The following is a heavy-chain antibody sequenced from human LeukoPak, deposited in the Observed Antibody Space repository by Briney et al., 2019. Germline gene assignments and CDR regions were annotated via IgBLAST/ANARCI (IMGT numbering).Heavy chain of an antibody. CDR2: ISKDGSSK. Sequence: GRSLRLSCVASGFTFNTYGMHWVRQAPGKGLEWVAGISKDGSSKDYADSVKGRSTNSRDNSENTMYLQMNSLRVEDTAVYYCAKAAYCTSTSCHFSGYAQRPLDSWGQGTLVTVSS. CDR1: GFTFNTYG. V-gene: IGHV3-30*18. CDR3: AKAAYCTSTSCHFSGYAQRPLDS. D-gene: IGHD2-2*01. J-gene: IGHJ4*02.